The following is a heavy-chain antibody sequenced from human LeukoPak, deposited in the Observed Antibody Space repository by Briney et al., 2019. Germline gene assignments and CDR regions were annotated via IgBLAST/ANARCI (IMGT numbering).Heavy chain of an antibody. V-gene: IGHV3-30*02. CDR1: GFTFSSYG. Sequence: PGGSLRLSCAASGFTFSSYGMHWVRQAPGKGLEWVAFIRYDGDNKYYADSVKGRFTISRDNSKNTLYLQMNSLRAEDTAVYYCASPGRELDDAFDIWGQGTMVTVSS. D-gene: IGHD1-1*01. J-gene: IGHJ3*02. CDR3: ASPGRELDDAFDI. CDR2: IRYDGDNK.